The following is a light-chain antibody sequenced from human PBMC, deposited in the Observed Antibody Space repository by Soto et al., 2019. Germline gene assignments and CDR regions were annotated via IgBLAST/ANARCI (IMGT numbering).Light chain of an antibody. J-gene: IGKJ4*01. CDR3: QHYNNWPPLT. CDR1: QSVSSN. V-gene: IGKV3-15*01. Sequence: IVRTQSPATLSVSPGERATLSCRASQSVSSNLAWYQQKPGQAPRLLIYGASTRATGIPARFSGSGSGTEFTLTICSLQSEDFAVYSCQHYNNWPPLTFGGGTKVEIK. CDR2: GAS.